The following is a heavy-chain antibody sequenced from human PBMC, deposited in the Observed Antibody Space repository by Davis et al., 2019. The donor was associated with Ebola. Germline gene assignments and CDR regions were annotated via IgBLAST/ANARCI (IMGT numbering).Heavy chain of an antibody. J-gene: IGHJ4*02. CDR1: GYTFTGYY. D-gene: IGHD5-18*01. V-gene: IGHV1-2*06. CDR3: VRGGIQIWSSHYLDY. CDR2: INPNSGGT. Sequence: AASVKVSCKASGYTFTGYYMHWVRQAPGQGLEWMGRINPNSGGTNYEQKFQGRVTMTRDTSISTAYMELSRLRSDDTAVYYCVRGGIQIWSSHYLDYWGQGTLVTVSS.